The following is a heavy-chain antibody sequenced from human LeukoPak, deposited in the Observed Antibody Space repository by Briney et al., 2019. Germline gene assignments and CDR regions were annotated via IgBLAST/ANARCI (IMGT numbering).Heavy chain of an antibody. D-gene: IGHD6-19*01. CDR2: ISSSSSYI. CDR3: ARDWAVAGTMG. V-gene: IGHV3-21*01. J-gene: IGHJ4*02. Sequence: PGGSLRLSCAASGFSFSGHSMNWVRQAPGKGLEWVSFISSSSSYIYYADSVKGRFTISRDNAKNSLYLQMDSLRAEDTAVYYCARDWAVAGTMGWGQGTLVTVSS. CDR1: GFSFSGHS.